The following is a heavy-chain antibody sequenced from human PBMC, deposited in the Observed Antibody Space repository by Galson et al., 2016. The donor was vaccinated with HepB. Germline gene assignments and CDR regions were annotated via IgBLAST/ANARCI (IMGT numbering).Heavy chain of an antibody. V-gene: IGHV3-21*01. Sequence: SLRLSCAASGFTFSSYGVHWVRQAPGKGLEWVSSISSSSSYIYYAASVKGRFTISGDNAKNSLYLQMNSLRAEDTAVYYCARDFGDYFTPWYYYFGMDVWGQGTTVTVSS. CDR2: ISSSSSYI. CDR1: GFTFSSYG. J-gene: IGHJ6*02. CDR3: ARDFGDYFTPWYYYFGMDV. D-gene: IGHD4-17*01.